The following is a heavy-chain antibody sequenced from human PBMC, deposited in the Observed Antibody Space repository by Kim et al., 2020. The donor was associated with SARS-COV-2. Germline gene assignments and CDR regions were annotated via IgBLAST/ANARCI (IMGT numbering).Heavy chain of an antibody. V-gene: IGHV3-23*01. D-gene: IGHD1-26*01. Sequence: GGSLRLSCAASGFTFSSFAMNWVRQAPGKGLEWVSGISGSGGSTYYADSVKGRFTFSRDNSKNTLYLQMNSLRAEDTAVYYCAKATDSGSYYSYYYYGMDVWGQGTTVTVSS. CDR3: AKATDSGSYYSYYYYGMDV. CDR1: GFTFSSFA. J-gene: IGHJ6*02. CDR2: ISGSGGST.